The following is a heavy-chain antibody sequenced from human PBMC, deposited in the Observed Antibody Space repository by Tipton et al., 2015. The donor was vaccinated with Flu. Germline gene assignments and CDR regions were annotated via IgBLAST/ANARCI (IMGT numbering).Heavy chain of an antibody. D-gene: IGHD6-13*01. CDR1: GYTFTSYG. CDR2: ISAYNGNT. J-gene: IGHJ4*02. Sequence: QLVQSGAEVKKPGASVKVSCKASGYTFTSYGTSWVRQAPGQGLEWMGWISAYNGNTNYAQKLQGRVTMTRDTSISTAYMELSRLRSDDTAVYYCARETGYSSSWYGYWGQGTLVTVSS. V-gene: IGHV1-18*01. CDR3: ARETGYSSSWYGY.